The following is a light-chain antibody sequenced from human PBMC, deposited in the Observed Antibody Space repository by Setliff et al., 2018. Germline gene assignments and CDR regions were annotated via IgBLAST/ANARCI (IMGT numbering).Light chain of an antibody. Sequence: QSVLTQPPSASGSPGQSVTISCTGTNSDVGGYSYVSWYQQRPGKAPKLLIYEVSKRPSGVPDRFSGSKSGNTASLTVSGLQAEDEADYYCAAWDDSLNGRVFGTGTKVTVL. J-gene: IGLJ1*01. CDR2: EVS. V-gene: IGLV2-8*01. CDR1: NSDVGGYSY. CDR3: AAWDDSLNGRV.